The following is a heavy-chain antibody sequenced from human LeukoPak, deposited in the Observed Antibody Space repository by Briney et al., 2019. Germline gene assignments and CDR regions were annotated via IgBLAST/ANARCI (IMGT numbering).Heavy chain of an antibody. D-gene: IGHD4-23*01. J-gene: IGHJ4*02. CDR2: IYYSGST. Sequence: SETLSLTCTVSGGSISSSSYYWGWIRQPPGKGLEWLGSIYYSGSTYYNPSLKSRVTISVDTSKNQFSLKLSSVTAADTAVYYCARDPLDYGGNRYFDYWGQGTLVTVSS. CDR1: GGSISSSSYY. CDR3: ARDPLDYGGNRYFDY. V-gene: IGHV4-39*02.